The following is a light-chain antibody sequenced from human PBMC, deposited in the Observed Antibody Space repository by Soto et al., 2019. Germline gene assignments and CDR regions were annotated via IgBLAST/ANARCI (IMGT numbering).Light chain of an antibody. CDR3: QSFDISLSGSV. CDR2: GNG. CDR1: SSNIGAGYD. J-gene: IGLJ3*02. Sequence: QPVLTQPPSVSGAPGQRVTISCTGSSSNIGAGYDVHWYQQVPGTAPKLLIYGNGNRPSGVPDRFSGSKSGTSASLAITGLQAEDEADYYCQSFDISLSGSVFGGGTKVTVL. V-gene: IGLV1-40*01.